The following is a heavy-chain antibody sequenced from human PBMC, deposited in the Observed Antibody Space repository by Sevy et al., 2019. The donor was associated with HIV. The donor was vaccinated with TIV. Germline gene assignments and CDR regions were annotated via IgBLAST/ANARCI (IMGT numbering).Heavy chain of an antibody. V-gene: IGHV3-7*03. D-gene: IGHD3-16*02. J-gene: IGHJ4*02. CDR1: GFTFCNYW. CDR2: IKQAGSKK. CDR3: AREGYYDYIWGSYRYFTDY. Sequence: GGSLRLSCAASGFTFCNYWMTWVRQAPGKGLEWVAHIKQAGSKKHYVDSVKGRFTISRANSKNSVYLQMNSLRAEDTAVYFCAREGYYDYIWGSYRYFTDYWGQGTLVTVSS.